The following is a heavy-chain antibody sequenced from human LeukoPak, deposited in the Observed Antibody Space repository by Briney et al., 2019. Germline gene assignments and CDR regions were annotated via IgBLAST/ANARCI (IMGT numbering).Heavy chain of an antibody. D-gene: IGHD3-22*01. CDR2: TYYRSKWYN. CDR3: ARDRPVYYYDRTGYFDL. CDR1: GDSVSSNSAA. J-gene: IGHJ2*01. Sequence: SQTLSLTCAISGDSVSSNSAAWNWIRQSPSSGLEWLGRTYYRSKWYNDYAVSVKSRITINPDTSKNQFSLQLNSVTPEDTAVYYCARDRPVYYYDRTGYFDLWGRGTLVTVSS. V-gene: IGHV6-1*01.